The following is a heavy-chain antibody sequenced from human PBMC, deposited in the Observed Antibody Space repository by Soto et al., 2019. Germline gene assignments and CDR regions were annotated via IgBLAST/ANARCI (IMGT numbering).Heavy chain of an antibody. D-gene: IGHD1-20*01. J-gene: IGHJ3*02. CDR3: AKDKGYNWNDGAAFDI. Sequence: VQLVESGGGMVQPGKSLRLSCAASGFTIHDFAMHWVRQAPGKGLEWVSGISWNSGTMGYADSVNGRVIISRDNAMNSLYLQMNSLRAEDTALYYCAKDKGYNWNDGAAFDIWGQGTMVTVSS. CDR1: GFTIHDFA. CDR2: ISWNSGTM. V-gene: IGHV3-9*01.